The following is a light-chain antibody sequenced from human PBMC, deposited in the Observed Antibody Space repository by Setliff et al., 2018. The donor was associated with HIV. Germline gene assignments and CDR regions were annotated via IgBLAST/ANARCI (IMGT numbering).Light chain of an antibody. V-gene: IGLV3-21*04. CDR3: QVWDTSSDHPV. Sequence: SYELTQPPSVSVAQGKTARITCGGNNIGSKSVHWYQQKPGQAPVLVIYYDTDRPSGIPERFSGSNSGNTATLTISRVEAGDEADYYCQVWDTSSDHPVFGGGTQVTVL. CDR1: NIGSKS. CDR2: YDT. J-gene: IGLJ3*02.